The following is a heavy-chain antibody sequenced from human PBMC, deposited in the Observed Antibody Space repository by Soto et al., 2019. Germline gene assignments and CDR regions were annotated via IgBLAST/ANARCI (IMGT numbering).Heavy chain of an antibody. CDR3: ARDLGYGSGRYCCYFDY. V-gene: IGHV3-48*02. Sequence: DVQLVESGGGVVQPGGSLRLSCRAASGFGLSTYGMNWVRQAPGKGLGWFSYISSRSSPIDYADSVKGRFTISRDNAKNSLYLQMNSLRDEDTAIYYCARDLGYGSGRYCCYFDYWGQGTQVTVSS. J-gene: IGHJ4*02. CDR2: ISSRSSPI. CDR1: GFGLSTYG. D-gene: IGHD3-10*01.